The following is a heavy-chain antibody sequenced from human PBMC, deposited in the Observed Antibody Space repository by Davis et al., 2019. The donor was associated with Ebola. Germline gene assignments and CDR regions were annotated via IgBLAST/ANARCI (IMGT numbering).Heavy chain of an antibody. CDR1: GFTFSSYS. J-gene: IGHJ6*02. CDR2: INSDGSST. V-gene: IGHV3-74*01. Sequence: HTGGSLRLSCAASGFTFSSYSMNWVRQAPGKGLVWVSRINSDGSSTSYADSVKGRFTISRDNAKNTLYLQMNSLRAEDTAVYYCARIAAAEGSPDVWGQGTTVTVSS. D-gene: IGHD6-13*01. CDR3: ARIAAAEGSPDV.